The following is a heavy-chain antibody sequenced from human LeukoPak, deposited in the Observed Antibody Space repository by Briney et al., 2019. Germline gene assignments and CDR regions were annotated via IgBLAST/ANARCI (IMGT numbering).Heavy chain of an antibody. V-gene: IGHV3-23*01. J-gene: IGHJ4*02. Sequence: GGSLRLSCAASGFTFNTYAMSWVRQAPGKGLEWVSTIRGSDGYTYYADSVKGRFTISRDNSNNALYLQMNSLRAEDTAVYYCARDTRFNSSGYKFYFDYWGQGTLVTVSS. CDR2: IRGSDGYT. CDR3: ARDTRFNSSGYKFYFDY. D-gene: IGHD3-22*01. CDR1: GFTFNTYA.